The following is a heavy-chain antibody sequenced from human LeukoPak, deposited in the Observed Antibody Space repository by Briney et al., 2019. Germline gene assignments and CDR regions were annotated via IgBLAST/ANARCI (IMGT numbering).Heavy chain of an antibody. D-gene: IGHD2-2*01. V-gene: IGHV3-23*01. CDR1: GFTFSSYA. CDR2: ISGSGGST. Sequence: GGSLRLSCAASGFTFSSYAMSWVRQAPGKGLEWVSAISGSGGSTYYADSVKGRFTISIDNSKNTLYLQMNSLRAEDTAVYYCAKDGRYCSSTSCYSWGMDVWGQGTTVTVSS. CDR3: AKDGRYCSSTSCYSWGMDV. J-gene: IGHJ6*02.